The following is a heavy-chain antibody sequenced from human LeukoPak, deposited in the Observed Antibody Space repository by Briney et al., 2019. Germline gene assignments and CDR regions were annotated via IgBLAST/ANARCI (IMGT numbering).Heavy chain of an antibody. CDR3: VRETDSSTLGDAFDI. D-gene: IGHD6-13*01. J-gene: IGHJ3*02. V-gene: IGHV3-21*01. CDR2: ISSSSSYI. Sequence: GGSLRLSCAASGFTFSSYSMNWVRQAPGKGLEWISSISSSSSYIYHADSVKGRFTISRDNAKNSLFLQMNSLRAEETALYYCVRETDSSTLGDAFDIWGQGTMVTV. CDR1: GFTFSSYS.